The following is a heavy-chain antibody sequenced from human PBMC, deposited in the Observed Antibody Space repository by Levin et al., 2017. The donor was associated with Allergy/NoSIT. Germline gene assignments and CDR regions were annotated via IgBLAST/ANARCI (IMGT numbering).Heavy chain of an antibody. CDR3: ARGFDWWDY. V-gene: IGHV4-34*01. CDR2: INHSGST. D-gene: IGHD3-9*01. Sequence: SQTLSLTCAVYGGSFSGYYWSWIRQPPGKGLEWIGEINHSGSTNYNPSLKSRVTISVDTSKNQFSLKLSSVTAADTAVYYCARGFDWWDYWGQGTLVTVSS. CDR1: GGSFSGYY. J-gene: IGHJ4*02.